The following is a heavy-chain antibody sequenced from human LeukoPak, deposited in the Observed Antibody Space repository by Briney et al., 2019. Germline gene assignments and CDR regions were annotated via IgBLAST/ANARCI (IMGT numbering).Heavy chain of an antibody. Sequence: GGSLRLSCAASGFTFSSYGMHWVRQAPGKGLEWVAFIRYDGSNKYYADSVKGRFTISRDNSKNTLYLQMNSLRAEDTAVYYCARGFIRGQGLSPWGQGTLVTVSS. V-gene: IGHV3-30*02. CDR1: GFTFSSYG. J-gene: IGHJ5*02. D-gene: IGHD3/OR15-3a*01. CDR3: ARGFIRGQGLSP. CDR2: IRYDGSNK.